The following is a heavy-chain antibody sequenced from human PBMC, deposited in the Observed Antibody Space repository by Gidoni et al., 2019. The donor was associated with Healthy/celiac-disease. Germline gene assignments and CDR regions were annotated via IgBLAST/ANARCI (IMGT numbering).Heavy chain of an antibody. CDR3: AKDSKWNSYGYPSLDY. CDR2: ISGDGGST. J-gene: IGHJ4*02. D-gene: IGHD5-18*01. Sequence: EVQLVESGGGVVQPGGSLRLSCAASGFTFDDYAMHWVRQAPGKGLEWVSLISGDGGSTYYADSVKGRFTISRDNSKNSLYLQMNSLRTEDTALYYCAKDSKWNSYGYPSLDYWGQGTLVTVSS. CDR1: GFTFDDYA. V-gene: IGHV3-43*02.